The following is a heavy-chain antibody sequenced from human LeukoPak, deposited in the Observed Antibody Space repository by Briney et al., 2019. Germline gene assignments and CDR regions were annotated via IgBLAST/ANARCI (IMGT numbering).Heavy chain of an antibody. Sequence: VSVKVSCKASGYTFTNYYMHWVRQAPGQGLEWMGIINRSGGRTIYAQKFQGRVTMTRDTSTSTVYMELSSLRSEDTAVYYCARDGYGEDYYYMDVWGKGTTVTISS. CDR3: ARDGYGEDYYYMDV. CDR2: INRSGGRT. CDR1: GYTFTNYY. J-gene: IGHJ6*03. V-gene: IGHV1-46*01. D-gene: IGHD4-17*01.